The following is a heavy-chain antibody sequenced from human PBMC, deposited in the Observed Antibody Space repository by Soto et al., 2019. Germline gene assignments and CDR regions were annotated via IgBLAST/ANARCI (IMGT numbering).Heavy chain of an antibody. CDR1: GFTFSSYA. D-gene: IGHD2-2*01. V-gene: IGHV3-23*01. Sequence: EVQVLESGGGLVQPGGSLRLSCAASGFTFSSYAMSWVRQAPGKGLEWVSAISGSAGSTYYADSVKGRFTISRDNSKNTLYPQMNSLRAEDTAVYYCAKARGSSTPAPGSYWGQGTLVTVSS. CDR3: AKARGSSTPAPGSY. CDR2: ISGSAGST. J-gene: IGHJ4*02.